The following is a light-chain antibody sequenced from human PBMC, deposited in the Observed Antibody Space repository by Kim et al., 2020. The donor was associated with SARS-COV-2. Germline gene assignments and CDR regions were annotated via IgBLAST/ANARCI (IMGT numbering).Light chain of an antibody. CDR1: QSVSDTY. J-gene: IGKJ1*01. Sequence: EIVLTQSPGTLSLFPGERATLSCRASQSVSDTYLAWYQQRPGQAPRLLIYGASSRATGIPNRFSGRGSGTDFTLTISRLEPEDFAVYCCKQRDNEGWTFGQGTKVDIK. V-gene: IGKV3-20*01. CDR3: KQRDNEGWT. CDR2: GAS.